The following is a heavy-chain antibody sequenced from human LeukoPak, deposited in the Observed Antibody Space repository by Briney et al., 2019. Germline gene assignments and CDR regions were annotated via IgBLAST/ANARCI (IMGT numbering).Heavy chain of an antibody. CDR3: AKGSYYDSSGYSID. V-gene: IGHV3-48*03. CDR2: ISSSGNTI. D-gene: IGHD3-22*01. J-gene: IGHJ4*02. Sequence: PGGSLRLSCAASGFTFNIYEMNWVRQAPGKGLEWVSYISSSGNTIYYADSVKGRFTISRDNAKNSLYLQMNSLRAEDTAVYYCAKGSYYDSSGYSIDWGQGTLVTVSS. CDR1: GFTFNIYE.